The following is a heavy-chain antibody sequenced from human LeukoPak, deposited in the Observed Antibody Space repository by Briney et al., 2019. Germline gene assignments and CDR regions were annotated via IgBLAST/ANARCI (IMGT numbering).Heavy chain of an antibody. J-gene: IGHJ3*02. CDR3: AREENGGDYDDGFDI. CDR2: IQSGGGT. D-gene: IGHD4-17*01. Sequence: GGSLRLSCAASGFTVSSSFMYWVRQAPGKGLEWVSVIQSGGGTIYADSVKGRFTISRDNSKNTAYLEMNSLRVEDTAVYFCAREENGGDYDDGFDIWGQGTMVTVSS. V-gene: IGHV3-53*01. CDR1: GFTVSSSF.